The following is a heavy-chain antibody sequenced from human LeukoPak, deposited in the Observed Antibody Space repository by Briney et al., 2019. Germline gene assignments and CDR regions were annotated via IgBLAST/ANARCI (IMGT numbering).Heavy chain of an antibody. CDR1: GFTFSSYA. Sequence: GGSLRLSCAASGFTFSSYAMHWVRQAPGKGLEWVAVISYDGSNKYYADSVKGRFTISRDNSKNTLYLQMNSLRAEDTAVYYCARGPEYQLLYPDAFDIWGQGTMVTVSS. D-gene: IGHD2-2*02. CDR2: ISYDGSNK. J-gene: IGHJ3*02. V-gene: IGHV3-30-3*01. CDR3: ARGPEYQLLYPDAFDI.